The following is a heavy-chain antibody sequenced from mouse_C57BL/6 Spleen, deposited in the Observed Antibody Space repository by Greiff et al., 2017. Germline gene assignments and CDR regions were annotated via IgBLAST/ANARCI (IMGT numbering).Heavy chain of an antibody. D-gene: IGHD1-1*01. CDR1: GYTFTSYW. V-gene: IGHV1-64*01. CDR2: IHPGSGST. Sequence: QVQLQQPGAELVKPGASVKLSCTASGYTFTSYWMPWVKQRPGQGLEWIGMIHPGSGSTNYNEKFKSKATLTVDKSSSTAYMQLSSLTSGDSAVYYSGRIGNWCLDAGGTGTPVTVSS. J-gene: IGHJ1*03. CDR3: GRIGNWCLDA.